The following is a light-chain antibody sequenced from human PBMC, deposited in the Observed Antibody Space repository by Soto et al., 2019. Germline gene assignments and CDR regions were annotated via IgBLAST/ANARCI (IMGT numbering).Light chain of an antibody. Sequence: QSVLTQPPSASGTPGQRVTISCFGSSSNIGSNIVNWYQQLPGMAPKLLIYSNNQRPSGVPDRFSGSKSGTSASLAISGLQSEDEADYYCAAWDDSLNGPVFAGGTQLTVL. CDR2: SNN. V-gene: IGLV1-44*01. CDR3: AAWDDSLNGPV. J-gene: IGLJ7*01. CDR1: SSNIGSNI.